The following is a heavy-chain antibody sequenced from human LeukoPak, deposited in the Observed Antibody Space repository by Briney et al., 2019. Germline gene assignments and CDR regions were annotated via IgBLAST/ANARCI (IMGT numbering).Heavy chain of an antibody. CDR3: ARDGLYYYDSSGYYDTPRIDY. Sequence: SETLSLTCTVSGDSISSYYWSWIRLAPGKGLEWIGNIHNIVNINYNPALKSRVTILIDTSKNQFSLSLSSMTAADTAVYYCARDGLYYYDSSGYYDTPRIDYWGQGTLVTVSS. D-gene: IGHD3-22*01. CDR1: GDSISSYY. V-gene: IGHV4-59*12. CDR2: IHNIVNI. J-gene: IGHJ4*02.